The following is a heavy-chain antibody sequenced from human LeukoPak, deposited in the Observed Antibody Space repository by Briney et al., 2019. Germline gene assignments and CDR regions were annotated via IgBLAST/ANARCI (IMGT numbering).Heavy chain of an antibody. CDR1: GFTFSSYG. D-gene: IGHD6-19*01. Sequence: GGSLRLSCAASGFTFSSYGMHWVRQAPGKGLEWVALINPDGSERYYVDSVKGRFTISRDNAKNSLYLQMDSLRDDDTAMYFCTRDLAAVPGPRMDVWGQGTTVTVSS. CDR3: TRDLAAVPGPRMDV. J-gene: IGHJ6*02. CDR2: INPDGSER. V-gene: IGHV3-7*03.